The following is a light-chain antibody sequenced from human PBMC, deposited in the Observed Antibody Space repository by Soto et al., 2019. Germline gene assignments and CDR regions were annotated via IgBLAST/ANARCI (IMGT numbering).Light chain of an antibody. CDR3: QQYHSFSFT. V-gene: IGKV1-5*01. Sequence: DIQMTQSPSSLSASVGDRVTITCRASQSITYWLAWYQQKPGRAPKLLIYDVFNLQSGVPSRFSGSGSGTEFTLTIISLQHDDSATYYCQQYHSFSFTFGQGTKLEIK. CDR1: QSITYW. J-gene: IGKJ2*01. CDR2: DVF.